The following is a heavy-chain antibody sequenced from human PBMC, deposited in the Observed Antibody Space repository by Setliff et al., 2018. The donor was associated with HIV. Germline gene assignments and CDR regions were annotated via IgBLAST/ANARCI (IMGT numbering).Heavy chain of an antibody. CDR3: ARAPKRVYYYGSGSYLHDAFDI. Sequence: ASVKVSCKASTNTFLNYGISWVRQAPGQGLEWMGWISVHNDNSNYAQQLQGRVTMTTDTSTSTAYMELRSLRSDDTAVYYCARAPKRVYYYGSGSYLHDAFDIWGQGTMVTVSS. CDR1: TNTFLNYG. CDR2: ISVHNDNS. J-gene: IGHJ3*02. D-gene: IGHD3-10*01. V-gene: IGHV1-18*01.